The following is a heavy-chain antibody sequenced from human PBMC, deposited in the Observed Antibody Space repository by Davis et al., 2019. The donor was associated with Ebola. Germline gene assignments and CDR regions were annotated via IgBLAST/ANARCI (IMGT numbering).Heavy chain of an antibody. D-gene: IGHD3-22*01. CDR3: ARAVFAYYYDSSGYYTKYYFDY. CDR1: GFTFSSYS. V-gene: IGHV3-33*08. Sequence: GESLKISCAASGFTFSSYSMNWVRQAPGKGLEWVAVIWYDGSNKYYADSVKGRFTISRDNSKNTLYLQMNSLRAEDTAVYYCARAVFAYYYDSSGYYTKYYFDYWGQGTLVTVSS. CDR2: IWYDGSNK. J-gene: IGHJ4*02.